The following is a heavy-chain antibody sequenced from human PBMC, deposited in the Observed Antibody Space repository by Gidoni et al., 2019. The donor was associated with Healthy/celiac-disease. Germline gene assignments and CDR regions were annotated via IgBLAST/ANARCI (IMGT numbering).Heavy chain of an antibody. D-gene: IGHD3-10*01. J-gene: IGHJ6*02. CDR1: GCSIRSGGYS. CDR2: IYHSGST. CDR3: ARGAWGYGSGSYYYYGMDV. Sequence: QLQLQESGSGLVQPSQTLSLTCAVSGCSIRSGGYSWSWIRQPPGKGLEWIGYIYHSGSTYYNPSLKSRVTISVDRSKNQFSLKLSSVTAADTAVYYCARGAWGYGSGSYYYYGMDVWGQGTTVTVSS. V-gene: IGHV4-30-2*01.